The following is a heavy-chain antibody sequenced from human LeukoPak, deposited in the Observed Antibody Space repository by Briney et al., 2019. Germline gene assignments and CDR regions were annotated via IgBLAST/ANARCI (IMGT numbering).Heavy chain of an antibody. J-gene: IGHJ5*02. D-gene: IGHD6-19*01. CDR2: IKQDGSEK. CDR3: ARTIIAVAGTRTFDP. V-gene: IGHV3-7*01. Sequence: PGGSLRLSCAASGFTFSSYWMSWVRQAPGKGLEWVANIKQDGSEKYYVVSVKGRFTISRDNAKNSLYLQMNSLRAEDTAVYYCARTIIAVAGTRTFDPWGQGTLVTVSS. CDR1: GFTFSSYW.